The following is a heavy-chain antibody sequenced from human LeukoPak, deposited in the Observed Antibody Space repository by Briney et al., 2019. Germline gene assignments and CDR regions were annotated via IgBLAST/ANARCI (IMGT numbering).Heavy chain of an antibody. CDR3: ARASENYCSSTSCYYY. J-gene: IGHJ4*02. CDR1: GYTFTSYY. CDR2: INPSGGST. Sequence: ASVKVSCKASGYTFTSYYMHWVRQAPGQGLEWMGIINPSGGSTSYAQKFQGRVTMTRDTSTSTAYMELSSLRSEDTAVYYCARASENYCSSTSCYYYWGQGTLVTVSS. D-gene: IGHD2-2*01. V-gene: IGHV1-46*01.